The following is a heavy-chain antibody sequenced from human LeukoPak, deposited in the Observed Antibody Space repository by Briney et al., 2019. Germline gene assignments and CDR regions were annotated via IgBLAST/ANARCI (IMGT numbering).Heavy chain of an antibody. V-gene: IGHV4-4*02. CDR1: GGSITNTNY. Sequence: SGTLSLTCGVFGGSITNTNYWTWVRQPPGKGLEWIGEVNLQGSTNYNPSLMGRVAISVDKSENHISLQLTSVTAADTAVYYCAREGGPYRPLDYSGQGTLVTVSS. J-gene: IGHJ4*02. CDR2: VNLQGST. CDR3: AREGGPYRPLDY.